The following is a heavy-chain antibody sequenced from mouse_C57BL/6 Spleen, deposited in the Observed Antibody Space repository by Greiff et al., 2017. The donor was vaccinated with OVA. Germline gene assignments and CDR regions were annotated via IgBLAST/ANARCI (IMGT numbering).Heavy chain of an antibody. Sequence: QVQLQQSGAELVRPGTSVKLSCKASGYTFTSYWMHWVKQRPGQGLEWIGVIDPSDSYTNYNQKFKGKATLTVDTSSSTAYMQLSSLTSEDSAVFYCARGRDENGFAYWGQGTLVTVSA. CDR2: IDPSDSYT. V-gene: IGHV1-59*01. CDR3: ARGRDENGFAY. CDR1: GYTFTSYW. J-gene: IGHJ3*01.